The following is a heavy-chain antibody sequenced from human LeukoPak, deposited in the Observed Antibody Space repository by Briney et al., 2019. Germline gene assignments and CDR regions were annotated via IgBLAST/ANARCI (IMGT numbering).Heavy chain of an antibody. Sequence: ASAKVSCKASGYTFTSYYMHWVRQAPGQGLEWMGIINPSGGSTSYAQKFQGRVTMTRDTSTSTVYMELNSLRAEDTAIYYCARDSSPRFNGHDWVYWGQGTLVTVSS. D-gene: IGHD5-12*01. J-gene: IGHJ4*02. CDR3: ARDSSPRFNGHDWVY. V-gene: IGHV1-46*01. CDR2: INPSGGST. CDR1: GYTFTSYY.